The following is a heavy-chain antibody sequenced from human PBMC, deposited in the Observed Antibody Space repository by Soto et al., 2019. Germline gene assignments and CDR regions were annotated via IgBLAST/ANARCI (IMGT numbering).Heavy chain of an antibody. CDR1: GFTFSSYA. D-gene: IGHD2-15*01. CDR3: ASPAVVISYYFDY. CDR2: ISYDGSNK. V-gene: IGHV3-30-3*01. J-gene: IGHJ4*02. Sequence: GGSLRLSCAASGFTFSSYAMHWVRQAPGKGLEWVAVISYDGSNKYYADSVKGRFTISRDNSKNTLYLQMNSLRAEDTAVYYCASPAVVISYYFDYWGQGTLVTVSS.